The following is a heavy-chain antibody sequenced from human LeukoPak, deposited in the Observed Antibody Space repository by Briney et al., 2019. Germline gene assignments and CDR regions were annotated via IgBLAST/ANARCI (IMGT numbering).Heavy chain of an antibody. CDR2: ISYDGSIR. J-gene: IGHJ4*02. D-gene: IGHD3-10*01. Sequence: GRSLRLSCAASVFTFSNYAMHWVRQAPGEGPEWVAIISYDGSIRYYTDSVKGRFTISRDNSKNTLYLQMDSLRAEDTAVYYCARDSTSFYDSGRSGPHYFNSCGQGTLVTVSS. CDR1: VFTFSNYA. CDR3: ARDSTSFYDSGRSGPHYFNS. V-gene: IGHV3-30*10.